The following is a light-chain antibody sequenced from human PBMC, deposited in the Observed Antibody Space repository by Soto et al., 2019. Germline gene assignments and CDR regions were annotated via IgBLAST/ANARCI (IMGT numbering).Light chain of an antibody. V-gene: IGKV1-5*01. J-gene: IGKJ2*01. Sequence: DIQMTQSPSTLSASVGDRVTITCRASQSISNWLAWYQQKPGKAPKFLFFDASNLASGVPSRFSGSGSGTEFTLTIGSLQPDDFATYYCQQYDSYPVTFGQGTKLEIK. CDR3: QQYDSYPVT. CDR2: DAS. CDR1: QSISNW.